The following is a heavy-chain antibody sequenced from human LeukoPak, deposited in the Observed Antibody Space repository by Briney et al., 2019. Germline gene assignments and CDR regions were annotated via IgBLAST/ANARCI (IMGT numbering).Heavy chain of an antibody. V-gene: IGHV1-46*01. CDR3: ARDRQGGSGWPVYYFDY. CDR2: INPSGGST. CDR1: GYPFTNYY. Sequence: ASVKVSCKASGYPFTNYYMHWLRQAPGQGLEWMGIINPSGGSTSYAPKFQGRVTMTRDTSASTAYMELSSLRSEDTAVYYCARDRQGGSGWPVYYFDYWGQGTLVTVSS. D-gene: IGHD6-19*01. J-gene: IGHJ4*02.